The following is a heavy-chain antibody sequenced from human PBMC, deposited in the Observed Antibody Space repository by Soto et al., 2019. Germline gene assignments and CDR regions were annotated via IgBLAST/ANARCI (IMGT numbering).Heavy chain of an antibody. CDR3: AKVGGGHCSSTSCSYFDY. D-gene: IGHD2-2*01. J-gene: IGHJ4*02. V-gene: IGHV3-30*18. Sequence: ESGGGVVQPGRSLRLSCAASGFTFSSYGMHWVRQAPGKGLEWVGVIYYDGSNKYYADSVKGRFTICRDNSKNTLYLQMNSLRAEDTAVYYCAKVGGGHCSSTSCSYFDYWGQGTLVTVSS. CDR2: IYYDGSNK. CDR1: GFTFSSYG.